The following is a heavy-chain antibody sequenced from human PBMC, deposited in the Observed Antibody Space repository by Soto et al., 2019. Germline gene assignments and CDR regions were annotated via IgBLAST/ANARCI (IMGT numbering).Heavy chain of an antibody. CDR1: GGSVSSGSYY. Sequence: SETLSLTCTVSGGSVSSGSYYWSWIRQPPGKGLEWIGYIYYSGSTNYNPSLKSRVTISVDTSKNQFSLKLSSVTAADTAVYYCARARITTYYFDYWGHGTLVTVSS. D-gene: IGHD3-10*01. CDR3: ARARITTYYFDY. J-gene: IGHJ4*01. CDR2: IYYSGST. V-gene: IGHV4-61*01.